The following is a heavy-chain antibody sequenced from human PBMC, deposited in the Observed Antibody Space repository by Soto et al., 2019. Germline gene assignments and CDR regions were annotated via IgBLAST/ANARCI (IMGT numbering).Heavy chain of an antibody. CDR2: FDPKNGER. J-gene: IGHJ4*02. CDR1: GYSLTESS. D-gene: IGHD1-1*01. Sequence: GASVKVSCKVSGYSLTESSMHWLRQAPGKGLEWMGGFDPKNGERTYAQRLQGRVTMTEDTARDTAYLEMNSLRAEDTAVYYCATGKDGYNSNFDYWGQGTLVTVSS. CDR3: ATGKDGYNSNFDY. V-gene: IGHV1-24*01.